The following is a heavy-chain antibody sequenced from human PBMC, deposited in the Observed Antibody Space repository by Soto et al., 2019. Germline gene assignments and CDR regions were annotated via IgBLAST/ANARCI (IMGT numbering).Heavy chain of an antibody. CDR2: IYYSGST. CDR3: ARVITGTTNYYYGMDV. V-gene: IGHV4-30-4*01. Sequence: QVQLQESGPGLVKPSQTLSLTCTVSGGSIRSGDYYWSWILQPPGKGLEWIGYIYYSGSTYYNPCLRSRVTISVDPSKNQLSLKLRSVTDADTAVYDCARVITGTTNYYYGMDVWGQGTTVTVSS. CDR1: GGSIRSGDYY. D-gene: IGHD1-7*01. J-gene: IGHJ6*02.